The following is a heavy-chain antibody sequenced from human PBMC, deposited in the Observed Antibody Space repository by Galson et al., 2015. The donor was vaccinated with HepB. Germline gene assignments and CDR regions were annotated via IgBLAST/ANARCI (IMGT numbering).Heavy chain of an antibody. V-gene: IGHV3-30*04. CDR1: GFTFSSYA. D-gene: IGHD5-12*01. J-gene: IGHJ6*02. Sequence: SLRLSCAASGFTFSSYAMHWVRQAPGKGLEWVAVISYDGSNKYYADSVKGRFTISRDNSKNTLYLQMNSLRAEDTAVYYCARDIVATIWGGAYYYYGMDVWGQGTTVTVSS. CDR2: ISYDGSNK. CDR3: ARDIVATIWGGAYYYYGMDV.